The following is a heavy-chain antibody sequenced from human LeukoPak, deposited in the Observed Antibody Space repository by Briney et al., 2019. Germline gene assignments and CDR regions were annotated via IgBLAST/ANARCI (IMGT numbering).Heavy chain of an antibody. CDR3: ARKGIAVAGLDY. Sequence: ASVKVSCKASGYTFTSYDINWVRQAPGQGLEWMGIINPSGGSTSYAQKFQGRVTMTRDTSTSTVYMELSSLRSEDTAVYYCARKGIAVAGLDYWGQGTLVTVSS. V-gene: IGHV1-46*01. D-gene: IGHD6-19*01. CDR2: INPSGGST. J-gene: IGHJ4*02. CDR1: GYTFTSYD.